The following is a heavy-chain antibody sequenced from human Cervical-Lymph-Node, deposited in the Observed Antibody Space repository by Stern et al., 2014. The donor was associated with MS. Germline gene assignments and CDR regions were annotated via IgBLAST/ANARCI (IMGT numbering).Heavy chain of an antibody. CDR1: GGSVSTYH. CDR2: INHSATT. J-gene: IGHJ4*02. V-gene: IGHV4-59*02. CDR3: ARSPRIQACTYYFDH. D-gene: IGHD1-1*01. Sequence: QVQLPESGPGLVKPSATLSLTCSVSGGSVSTYHWNWIRQSPGKGLEWIGYINHSATTTYNSYLKSRVIMSLDRSKNHFSLKLTSVTAADTAVYYCARSPRIQACTYYFDHWGQGILVTVSS.